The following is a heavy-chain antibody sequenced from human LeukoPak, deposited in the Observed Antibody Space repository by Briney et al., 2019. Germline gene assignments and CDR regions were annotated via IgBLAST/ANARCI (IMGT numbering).Heavy chain of an antibody. J-gene: IGHJ4*02. V-gene: IGHV3-7*03. Sequence: GGSLRLSCEASGFAFSTYWMKWVRQAPGKGLEWVANIKQDGSQKYYVDSVKGRFIISRDNAKNSLYLQMNSVRAEDTAVYYCAREGTFGDYRASGDHWGQGALVTVSS. CDR1: GFAFSTYW. CDR2: IKQDGSQK. CDR3: AREGTFGDYRASGDH. D-gene: IGHD2-21*02.